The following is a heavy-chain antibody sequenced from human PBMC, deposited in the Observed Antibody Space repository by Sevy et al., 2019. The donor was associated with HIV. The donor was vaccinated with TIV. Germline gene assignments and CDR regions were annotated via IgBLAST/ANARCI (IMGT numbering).Heavy chain of an antibody. CDR1: GGPFNTYA. V-gene: IGHV1-69*13. D-gene: IGHD1-1*01. CDR2: IIPLFGTT. CDR3: ASEVGGSVRLERLTSYYGVDV. Sequence: ASVKVSCKASGGPFNTYAITWIRQAPGQGFEWMGGIIPLFGTTNYAQKFQGRVTINADESRTTAYLEVSSLRSEDTAVYYCASEVGGSVRLERLTSYYGVDVWGQGTTVTVSS. J-gene: IGHJ6*02.